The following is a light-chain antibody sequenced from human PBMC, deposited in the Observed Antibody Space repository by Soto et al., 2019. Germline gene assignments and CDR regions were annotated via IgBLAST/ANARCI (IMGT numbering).Light chain of an antibody. CDR3: NQYCGSFT. Sequence: VLTQSPGSLSLSPGERATVSCMASQTVTSSYLAWYQHRHGQAPQLLIYAAVKRATGISERFSGSESWRDYTLTVYILDPEDYAVYSGNQYCGSFTFGGGTKVEIK. V-gene: IGKV3-20*01. J-gene: IGKJ4*01. CDR2: AAV. CDR1: QTVTSSY.